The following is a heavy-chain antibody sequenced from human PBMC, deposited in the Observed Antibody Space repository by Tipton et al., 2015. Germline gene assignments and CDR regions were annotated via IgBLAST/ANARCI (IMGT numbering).Heavy chain of an antibody. CDR1: GGSISSGGYY. J-gene: IGHJ5*02. Sequence: TLSLTCTVSGGSISSGGYYWSWIRQHPGKGLEWIGYIYYSGITYYNPSLKSRLTISVDTSKNQFSLKLNSVTAADTAVYYCARTRAELRFLEWLLYWFDPWGQGTLVTVSS. CDR2: IYYSGIT. CDR3: ARTRAELRFLEWLLYWFDP. D-gene: IGHD3-3*01. V-gene: IGHV4-31*03.